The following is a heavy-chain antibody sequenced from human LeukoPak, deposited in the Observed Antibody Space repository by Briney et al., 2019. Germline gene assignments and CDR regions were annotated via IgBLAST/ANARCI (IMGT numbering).Heavy chain of an antibody. V-gene: IGHV3-7*03. Sequence: GGSLRLSCAASGITCSRFWRSWVRQAPAKGLQWVANINQDGSEKHYVDSVKGRFTISRDNAENSLYLQMNSLRAEDTAVYYCASGGHLDYWGQGALVTVAS. D-gene: IGHD3-16*01. CDR3: ASGGHLDY. CDR1: GITCSRFW. J-gene: IGHJ4*02. CDR2: INQDGSEK.